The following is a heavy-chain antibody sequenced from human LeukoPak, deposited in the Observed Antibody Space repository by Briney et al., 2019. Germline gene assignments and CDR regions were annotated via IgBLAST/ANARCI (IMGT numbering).Heavy chain of an antibody. CDR1: GGSFSGYY. CDR2: INHSGST. V-gene: IGHV4-34*01. CDR3: ARLVAYRREYYGMDV. D-gene: IGHD1-26*01. J-gene: IGHJ6*02. Sequence: PSETLSLTCAVYGGSFSGYYWSWIRQPPGKGLEWIGEINHSGSTNYNPSLKSRVTISVDTSKNQFSLKLSSVTAADTAVYYCARLVAYRREYYGMDVGGQGTTVTVS.